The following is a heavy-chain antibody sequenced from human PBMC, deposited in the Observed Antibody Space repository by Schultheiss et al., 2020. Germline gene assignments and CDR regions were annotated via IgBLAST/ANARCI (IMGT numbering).Heavy chain of an antibody. D-gene: IGHD4-17*01. Sequence: ASVKVSCKASGYTFTSYGISWVRQAPGQGLEWMGWISAYNGNTNYAQKLQGRVTMTTDTSTSTAYMELRSLRSDDTAVYYCAREVWVTTREGWFDYWGQGTLVTVSS. CDR3: AREVWVTTREGWFDY. CDR1: GYTFTSYG. V-gene: IGHV1-18*01. CDR2: ISAYNGNT. J-gene: IGHJ4*02.